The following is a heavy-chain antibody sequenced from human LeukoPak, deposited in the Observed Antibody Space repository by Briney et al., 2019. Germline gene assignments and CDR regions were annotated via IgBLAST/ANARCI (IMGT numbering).Heavy chain of an antibody. CDR3: ARTLKRPLGDY. V-gene: IGHV3-48*03. CDR1: GFTFSSYE. Sequence: GGSLRLSCAASGFTFSSYEMNWVRQAPGKGLEWVSYISSSGSTIYYADSVKGRFTISRDNAKNSLYLQMNSLRGEDTAVYYCARTLKRPLGDYWGQGTLVTVSS. CDR2: ISSSGSTI. D-gene: IGHD1-1*01. J-gene: IGHJ4*02.